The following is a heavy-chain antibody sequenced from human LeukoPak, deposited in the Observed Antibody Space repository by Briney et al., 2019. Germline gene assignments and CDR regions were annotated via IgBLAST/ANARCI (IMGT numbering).Heavy chain of an antibody. Sequence: GGSLRLSCAASGFTFSSYSMNWVRQAPGKGLEWVSSISSSSSYIYYADSVKGRFTISRDNAKNSLYLQMNSLRAEDTAVYYCARDRQPYYYDSSGHDSWGQGTLATVSS. V-gene: IGHV3-21*01. CDR3: ARDRQPYYYDSSGHDS. CDR1: GFTFSSYS. CDR2: ISSSSSYI. D-gene: IGHD3-22*01. J-gene: IGHJ4*02.